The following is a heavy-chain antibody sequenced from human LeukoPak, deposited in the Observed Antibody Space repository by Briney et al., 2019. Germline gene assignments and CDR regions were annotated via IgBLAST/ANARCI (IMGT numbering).Heavy chain of an antibody. Sequence: ASVKVSCKASGYTFTSYGISWVRQAPGQGLEWMGWITAYNDNTNYAQKLQGRVTMTTDTSISTAYMEVSRLRSDDTAVYYCARGQLTDDLDYWGQGTLVTVSS. CDR3: ARGQLTDDLDY. D-gene: IGHD1-14*01. V-gene: IGHV1-18*01. CDR1: GYTFTSYG. CDR2: ITAYNDNT. J-gene: IGHJ4*02.